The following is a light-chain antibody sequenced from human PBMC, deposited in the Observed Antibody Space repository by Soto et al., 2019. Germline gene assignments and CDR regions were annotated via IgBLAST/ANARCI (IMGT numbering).Light chain of an antibody. CDR3: QQYGSSPFT. V-gene: IGKV3-20*01. CDR1: QSLSSSY. J-gene: IGKJ3*01. Sequence: EIVLTQSPGTLSLSPGERATLSCRASQSLSSSYLAWYQQKPGQAPRLLIYGASSRATGIPDRFSGTGSGTDFTLTISSLEPEDFVVYYCQQYGSSPFTFGPGTKVDVK. CDR2: GAS.